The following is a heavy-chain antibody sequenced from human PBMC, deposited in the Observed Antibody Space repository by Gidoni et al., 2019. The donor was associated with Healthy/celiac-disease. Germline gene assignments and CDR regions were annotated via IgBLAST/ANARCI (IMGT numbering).Heavy chain of an antibody. Sequence: QVQLVESGGGVVQPGRSLRLSCAASGFTFSSYGMHWVRQAPGKGLEWVAVIWYDGSNKYYADSVKGRFTISRDNSKNTLYLQMNSLRAEDTAVYYCARDWYSGYDSVDYWGQGTLVTVSS. V-gene: IGHV3-33*01. J-gene: IGHJ4*02. CDR3: ARDWYSGYDSVDY. CDR1: GFTFSSYG. D-gene: IGHD5-12*01. CDR2: IWYDGSNK.